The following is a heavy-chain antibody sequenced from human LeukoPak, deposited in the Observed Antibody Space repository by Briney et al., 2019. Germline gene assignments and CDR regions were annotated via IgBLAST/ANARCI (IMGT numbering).Heavy chain of an antibody. CDR3: ARPMGSGYRQRSYFDY. CDR1: GFTFSTNW. D-gene: IGHD3-16*02. J-gene: IGHJ4*02. CDR2: IWYDGSNK. V-gene: IGHV3-33*01. Sequence: GGSLRLSCAGSGFTFSTNWMVWVRQAPGKGLEWVAVIWYDGSNKYYADSVKGRFTISRDNSKNTLYLQMNSLRAEDTAVYYCARPMGSGYRQRSYFDYWGQGTLVTVCS.